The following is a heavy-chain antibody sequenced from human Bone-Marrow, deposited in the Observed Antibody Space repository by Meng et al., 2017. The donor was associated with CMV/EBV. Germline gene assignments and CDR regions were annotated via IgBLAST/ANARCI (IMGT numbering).Heavy chain of an antibody. D-gene: IGHD1-20*01. J-gene: IGHJ4*02. CDR2: IVPVVGIP. CDR1: GDTFSTYA. CDR3: ARTLTGTTEFDY. Sequence: SVKVSCKASGDTFSTYAISWVRQAPGQGLEWLGRIVPVVGIPNYSQKFQGRVTISADKSTSTAYMELSRLRSDDTAVYYCARTLTGTTEFDYWGQGTLVTVSS. V-gene: IGHV1-69*04.